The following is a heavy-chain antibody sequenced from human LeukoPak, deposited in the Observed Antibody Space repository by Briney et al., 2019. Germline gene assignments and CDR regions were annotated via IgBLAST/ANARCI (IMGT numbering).Heavy chain of an antibody. CDR3: ARHPELYFFDY. J-gene: IGHJ4*02. V-gene: IGHV4-59*08. D-gene: IGHD3-10*01. CDR1: GASISSYY. Sequence: SQTLSLTCTVSGASISSYYWSWLRQPPGKGLEWIGYTSYSGCTNYTPSLKSRVTISAHTSKNQVSLTLSSVTAADTAVYYCARHPELYFFDYWGQGTLVTVSS. CDR2: TSYSGCT.